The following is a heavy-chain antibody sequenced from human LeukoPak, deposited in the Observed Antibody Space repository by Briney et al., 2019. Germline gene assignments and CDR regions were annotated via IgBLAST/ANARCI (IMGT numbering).Heavy chain of an antibody. D-gene: IGHD1-26*01. V-gene: IGHV1-69*01. Sequence: GSSVKVSCKASGGTFSSYAISWVRQAPGQGLEWMGGIIPIFGTANYAQKFQGRVTITADESTSTAYMELSSLRSEDTAVYYCARDQPIVGATALDYWGQGTLVTVFS. J-gene: IGHJ4*02. CDR1: GGTFSSYA. CDR3: ARDQPIVGATALDY. CDR2: IIPIFGTA.